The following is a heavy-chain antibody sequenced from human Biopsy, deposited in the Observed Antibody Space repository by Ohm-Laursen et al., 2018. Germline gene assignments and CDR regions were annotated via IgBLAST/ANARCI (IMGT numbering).Heavy chain of an antibody. J-gene: IGHJ6*02. Sequence: SLRLSCAASGFSFSSYGMHWVRQAPGKGLEWVAGFWNDGTNKYYADSVKGRFTISRDNSKNTLFLQMNNLRAEDTAVYYCARDRYYGSANYFGYYNMDVWGQGTTVTVSS. CDR1: GFSFSSYG. D-gene: IGHD3-10*01. CDR2: FWNDGTNK. V-gene: IGHV3-33*08. CDR3: ARDRYYGSANYFGYYNMDV.